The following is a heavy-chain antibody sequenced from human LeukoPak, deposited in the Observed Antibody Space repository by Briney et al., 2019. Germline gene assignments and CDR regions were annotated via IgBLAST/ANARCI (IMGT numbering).Heavy chain of an antibody. V-gene: IGHV4-39*07. D-gene: IGHD6-13*01. J-gene: IGHJ3*02. Sequence: SETLSLTCTVSGGSISSSSYYWGWIRQPPGRGLEGIGSIYYSGSTYYNPSLKSRVTISVDTSKNQFSLKLSSVTAADTAVYYCARDVNYSSSWYGPPGAFAICGQGTVVTVPS. CDR3: ARDVNYSSSWYGPPGAFAI. CDR2: IYYSGST. CDR1: GGSISSSSYY.